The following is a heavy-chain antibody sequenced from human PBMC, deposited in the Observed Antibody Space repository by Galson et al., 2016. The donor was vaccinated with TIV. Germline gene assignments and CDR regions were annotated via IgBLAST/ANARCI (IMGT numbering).Heavy chain of an antibody. CDR1: GFRFNSYA. V-gene: IGHV3-23*01. D-gene: IGHD5-18*01. J-gene: IGHJ4*02. CDR2: IGGTGGSK. CDR3: AKDRQWIPSSLDY. Sequence: SLRLSCAASGFRFNSYAMNWVRQAPGKGLEWVSSIGGTGGSKYSADSVKGRFTISRDSYKDTVYLQMNSLRAEDTAIYFCAKDRQWIPSSLDYWGQGILVTVSS.